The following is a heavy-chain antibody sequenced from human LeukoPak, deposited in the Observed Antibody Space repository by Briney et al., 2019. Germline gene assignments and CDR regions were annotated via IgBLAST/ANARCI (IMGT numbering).Heavy chain of an antibody. D-gene: IGHD3-22*01. CDR3: AREYYDSSGRKHAFDI. J-gene: IGHJ3*02. CDR2: IDPHSGGT. V-gene: IGHV1-2*02. CDR1: GYSFTDYY. Sequence: GASVKVSCKASGYSFTDYYMHWVRQAPGQGPEWMGWIDPHSGGTNYAQKFQGRVTMTRDTSISTAYMELSRLRSDDTAVYYCAREYYDSSGRKHAFDIWGQGTMVTVSS.